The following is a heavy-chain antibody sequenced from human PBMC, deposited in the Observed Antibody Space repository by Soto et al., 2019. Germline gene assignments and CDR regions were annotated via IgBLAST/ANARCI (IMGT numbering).Heavy chain of an antibody. CDR2: ISAYNGNT. CDR1: GYTFTSYG. Sequence: ASVKVSCKASGYTFTSYGISWVRQAPGQGIEWMGWISAYNGNTNYAQKLQGRVTMTTDTSTSTAYMEPRSLRSDDTAVYYCARGGNADSRGYIDYWGQGTLVTVSS. D-gene: IGHD3-22*01. V-gene: IGHV1-18*01. J-gene: IGHJ4*02. CDR3: ARGGNADSRGYIDY.